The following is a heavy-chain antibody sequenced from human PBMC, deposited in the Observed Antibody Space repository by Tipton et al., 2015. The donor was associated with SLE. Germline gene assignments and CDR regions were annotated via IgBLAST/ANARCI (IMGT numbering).Heavy chain of an antibody. CDR1: GGSISSSSYY. J-gene: IGHJ4*02. CDR3: ARDVPHYYGSGSDY. Sequence: TLSHTCTVSGGSISSSSYYWGWIRQPPGKGLEWNGSIYYSGGTYYNPSLESRVTISVDTSKNQFSLKLSSVTAADTAVYYCARDVPHYYGSGSDYWGQGTLVTVSS. CDR2: IYYSGGT. V-gene: IGHV4-39*07. D-gene: IGHD3-10*01.